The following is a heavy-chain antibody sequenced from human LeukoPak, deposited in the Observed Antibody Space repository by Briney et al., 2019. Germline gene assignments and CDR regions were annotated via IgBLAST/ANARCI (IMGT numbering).Heavy chain of an antibody. CDR2: ISGSGGST. Sequence: GGSLRLSCAASGFTFSSYAMSWVRQAPGKGREWVSAISGSGGSTYYADSVKGRFTISRDNSKNTLYLQMNSLRAEDTAVYYCAKGGYYDSSGYPLRYFQHWGQGTLVTVSS. V-gene: IGHV3-23*01. CDR3: AKGGYYDSSGYPLRYFQH. CDR1: GFTFSSYA. D-gene: IGHD3-22*01. J-gene: IGHJ1*01.